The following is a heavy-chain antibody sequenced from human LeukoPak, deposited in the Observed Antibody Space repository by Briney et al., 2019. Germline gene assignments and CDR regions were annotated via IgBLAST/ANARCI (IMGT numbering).Heavy chain of an antibody. Sequence: PSETLSLTCAVYGGSFSGYYWSWIRQPPGKGLEWIGEINHSGSTNYNPSLKSRVTISVDTSKNQFSLKLSSVTAADTAVYYCAREEQLSQFGGVRNYWGQGTLVTVSS. CDR1: GGSFSGYY. J-gene: IGHJ4*02. D-gene: IGHD6-13*01. V-gene: IGHV4-34*01. CDR3: AREEQLSQFGGVRNY. CDR2: INHSGST.